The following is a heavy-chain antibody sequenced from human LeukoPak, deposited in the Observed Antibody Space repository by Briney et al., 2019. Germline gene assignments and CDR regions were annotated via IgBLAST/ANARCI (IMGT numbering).Heavy chain of an antibody. CDR2: ISASNGDT. CDR1: GYTLTSYG. D-gene: IGHD1-26*01. Sequence: ASVKVSCKASGYTLTSYGISWVRQDPGQGLEWVGWISASNGDTDYAQKFQARVTMTTDTSTGTAYVELRSLRSDDTAVYYCARESHVTREDSWGQGTLVIVSS. V-gene: IGHV1-18*01. J-gene: IGHJ4*02. CDR3: ARESHVTREDS.